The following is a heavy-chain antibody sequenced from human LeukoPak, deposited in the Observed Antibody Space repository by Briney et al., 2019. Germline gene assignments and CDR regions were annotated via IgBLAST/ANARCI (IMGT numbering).Heavy chain of an antibody. Sequence: ASVKVSCEASGNTLTSYYMHWVRQAPGQGLEWMGIINPSGGSTSYAQKFQGRVTMTRGTSTSTVYMELSSLRSEDTAVYYCARGYDSSGYYYIFSYYFDYWGQGTLVTVSS. D-gene: IGHD3-22*01. J-gene: IGHJ4*02. CDR2: INPSGGST. CDR3: ARGYDSSGYYYIFSYYFDY. CDR1: GNTLTSYY. V-gene: IGHV1-46*01.